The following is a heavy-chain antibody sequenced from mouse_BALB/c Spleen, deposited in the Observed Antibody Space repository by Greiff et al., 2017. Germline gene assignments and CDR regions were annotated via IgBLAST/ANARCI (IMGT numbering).Heavy chain of an antibody. J-gene: IGHJ1*01. CDR3: ARCPIYYYGSSPHWYFDV. D-gene: IGHD1-1*01. CDR2: INPSNGRT. CDR1: GYTFTSYW. Sequence: VQLQQPGAELVKPGASVKLSCKASGYTFTSYWMHWVKQRPGQGLEWIGEINPSNGRTNYNEKFKSKATLTVDKSSSTAYMQLSSLTSEDSAVYYCARCPIYYYGSSPHWYFDVWGAGTTVTVSS. V-gene: IGHV1S81*02.